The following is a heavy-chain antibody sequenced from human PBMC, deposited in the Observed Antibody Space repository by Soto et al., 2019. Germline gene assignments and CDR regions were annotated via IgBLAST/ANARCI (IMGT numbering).Heavy chain of an antibody. J-gene: IGHJ6*02. CDR1: GYTFTSYY. Sequence: ASVKVSCKASGYTFTSYYMHWVRQAPGQGLEWMGIINPSGGSTSYAQKFQGRVTMTRDTSTSTVYMELSSLRSEDTAVYYCARGTTVTTPGYYYGMDVWGQGTTVTVSS. CDR3: ARGTTVTTPGYYYGMDV. V-gene: IGHV1-46*01. CDR2: INPSGGST. D-gene: IGHD4-17*01.